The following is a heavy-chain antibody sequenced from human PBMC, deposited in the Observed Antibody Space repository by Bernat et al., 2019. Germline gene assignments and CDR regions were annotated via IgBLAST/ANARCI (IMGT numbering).Heavy chain of an antibody. CDR1: GFTFSSYA. D-gene: IGHD3-10*01. CDR2: ISGSGGST. V-gene: IGHV3-23*01. Sequence: EVQLLESGGGLVQPGGSLRLSCAASGFTFSSYAMSWVRQAPGKGLEWVSAISGSGGSTYYADSVKGRFTISRDNSKNTLYLQMNSLRAEDTAVYYCAKDKSYYYGSGGDWFDPWGQGTLVTVSS. CDR3: AKDKSYYYGSGGDWFDP. J-gene: IGHJ5*02.